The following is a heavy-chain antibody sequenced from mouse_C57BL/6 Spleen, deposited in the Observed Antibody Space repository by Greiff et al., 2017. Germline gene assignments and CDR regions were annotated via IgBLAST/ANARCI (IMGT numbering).Heavy chain of an antibody. Sequence: QVQLQQPGAELVRPGSSVKLSCKASGYTFTSYWIHWVKQRPIQGLEWIGNIDPAGSGTHYNQKFKNKATLTVDTSSSTAYMQLSSLASEYSAVYNCAREVGREAWFAYWGQGTLVTVSA. CDR3: AREVGREAWFAY. CDR1: GYTFTSYW. CDR2: IDPAGSGT. J-gene: IGHJ3*01. D-gene: IGHD4-1*01. V-gene: IGHV1-52*01.